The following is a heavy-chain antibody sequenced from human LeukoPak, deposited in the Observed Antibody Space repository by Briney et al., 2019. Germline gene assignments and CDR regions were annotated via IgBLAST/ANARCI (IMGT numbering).Heavy chain of an antibody. J-gene: IGHJ4*02. V-gene: IGHV3-30-3*01. CDR2: ISYDGSNK. Sequence: QAGRSLRLSCAASGFTFSSYAMHWVRQAPGKGLEWVAVISYDGSNKYYADSVKGRYTISRDNSKNTLYLQMNSLRAEDTAVYYCARPQSGEGAIDYWGQGTLVTVSS. CDR1: GFTFSSYA. D-gene: IGHD1-26*01. CDR3: ARPQSGEGAIDY.